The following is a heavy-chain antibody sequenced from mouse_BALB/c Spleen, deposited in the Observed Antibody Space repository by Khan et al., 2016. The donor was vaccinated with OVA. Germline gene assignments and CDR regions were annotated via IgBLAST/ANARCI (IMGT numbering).Heavy chain of an antibody. V-gene: IGHV1S56*01. D-gene: IGHD2-2*01. J-gene: IGHJ3*01. CDR3: ARAGYGSFAY. Sequence: QVQLQQSGPELVKPGASVRISCKASGYTFTSYYIHWVKQRPGQGLEWIGWIYPGNVSPKYNERFKGKATLTADKSSSTAYMQLSSLTSEDSVVYFCARAGYGSFAYWGQGTLVTVSA. CDR1: GYTFTSYY. CDR2: IYPGNVSP.